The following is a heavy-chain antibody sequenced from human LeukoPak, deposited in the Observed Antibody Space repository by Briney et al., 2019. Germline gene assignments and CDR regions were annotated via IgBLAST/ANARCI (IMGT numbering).Heavy chain of an antibody. CDR1: GYNFTIYW. Sequence: PGESLEISCQGSGYNFTIYWIGWVRQVPGKGLEGMGIIYPGDSDTRYSPSLQGQVTITADKYNRTASLEWSSLKAADAAMYYCAIFDFLFGEIDNWFDPWGQGTQVTVSS. D-gene: IGHD3-16*01. CDR3: AIFDFLFGEIDNWFDP. V-gene: IGHV5-51*01. J-gene: IGHJ5*02. CDR2: IYPGDSDT.